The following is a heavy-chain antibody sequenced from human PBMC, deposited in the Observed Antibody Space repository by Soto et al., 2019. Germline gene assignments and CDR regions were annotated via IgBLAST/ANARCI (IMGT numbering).Heavy chain of an antibody. J-gene: IGHJ4*02. Sequence: EVQLGESGGDLVKPGGSLRLSCAASGFDFSTAWMNWVRQAPAKGLEWVGRIISKIDGGATDYAAPMKGRFTISRDDSKNTLYLQMSSLKTEDTAVYYCAAGTGRTDFDFWGQGTLVTVS. D-gene: IGHD2-2*01. V-gene: IGHV3-15*01. CDR3: AAGTGRTDFDF. CDR2: IISKIDGGAT. CDR1: GFDFSTAW.